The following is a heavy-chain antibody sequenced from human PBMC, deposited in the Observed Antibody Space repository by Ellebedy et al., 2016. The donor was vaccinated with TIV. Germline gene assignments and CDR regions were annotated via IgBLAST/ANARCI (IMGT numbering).Heavy chain of an antibody. CDR3: ARGHYYYDSSAFDY. CDR1: GFTFSSYW. CDR2: IKQDGSEK. J-gene: IGHJ4*02. V-gene: IGHV3-7*01. Sequence: GESLKISXAASGFTFSSYWMSWVRQAPGKGLEWVANIKQDGSEKYYVDSVKGRFTISRDNAKNSLYLQMNSLRAEDTAVYYCARGHYYYDSSAFDYWGQGTLVTVSS. D-gene: IGHD3-22*01.